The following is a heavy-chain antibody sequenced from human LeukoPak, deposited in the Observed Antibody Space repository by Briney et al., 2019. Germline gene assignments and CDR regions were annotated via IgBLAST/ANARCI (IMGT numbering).Heavy chain of an antibody. J-gene: IGHJ4*02. CDR1: GGSISSSSYY. CDR3: AHTYYDILTGHYFDY. Sequence: PSETLSLTCSVSGGSISSSSYYWGWIRQPPGKGLEWIGSIYYSGSTYSNPSLKSRVTISVDTSKNQFSLTLSSVTAADTAVYYCAHTYYDILTGHYFDYWGQGTLVTVSS. D-gene: IGHD3-9*01. V-gene: IGHV4-39*01. CDR2: IYYSGST.